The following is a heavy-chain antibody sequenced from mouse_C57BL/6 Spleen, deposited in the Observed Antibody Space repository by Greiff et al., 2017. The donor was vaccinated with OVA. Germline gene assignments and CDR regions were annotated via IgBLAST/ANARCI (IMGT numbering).Heavy chain of an antibody. CDR1: GYTFTDYY. J-gene: IGHJ1*03. D-gene: IGHD1-1*01. CDR3: ARSLLLRSYWYFDV. V-gene: IGHV1-76*01. Sequence: VQLQESGAELVRPGASVKLSCKASGYTFTDYYINWVKQRPGQGLEWIARIYPGSGNTYYNEKFKGKATLTAEKSSSTAYMQLSSLTSEDSAVYFWARSLLLRSYWYFDVWGTGTTVTVSS. CDR2: IYPGSGNT.